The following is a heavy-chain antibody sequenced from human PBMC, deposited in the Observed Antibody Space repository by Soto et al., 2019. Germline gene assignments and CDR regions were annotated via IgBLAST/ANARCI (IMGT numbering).Heavy chain of an antibody. CDR2: IIPIFGTA. CDR3: ARVRYDFWSGYDRSYGMDV. Sequence: QVQLVQSGAEVKKPGSSVKVSCKASGGTFSSYAISWVRQAPGQGLEWMGGIIPIFGTANYAQKFQGRETITADKSTSTDYMELSSLRSEDKAVYYCARVRYDFWSGYDRSYGMDVWGQGTTVTVSS. CDR1: GGTFSSYA. J-gene: IGHJ6*02. D-gene: IGHD3-3*01. V-gene: IGHV1-69*06.